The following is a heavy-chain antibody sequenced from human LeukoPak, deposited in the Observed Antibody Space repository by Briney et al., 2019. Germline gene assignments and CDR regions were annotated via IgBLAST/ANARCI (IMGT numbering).Heavy chain of an antibody. Sequence: ASESLSLTCTVSGASISDYYWGWIRQPPGKGLEWIGYIYTSGSTDYNPYLKSRVTISLDTSNNQFSLNLNSVTAADTAVYYCARSRGRKVTPFDYWGQGILVTVSS. CDR3: ARSRGRKVTPFDY. D-gene: IGHD5-18*01. J-gene: IGHJ4*02. CDR2: IYTSGST. CDR1: GASISDYY. V-gene: IGHV4-4*09.